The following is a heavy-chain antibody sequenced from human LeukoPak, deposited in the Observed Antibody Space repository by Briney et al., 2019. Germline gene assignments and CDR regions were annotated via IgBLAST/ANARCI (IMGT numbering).Heavy chain of an antibody. CDR3: ASGSPAFDY. CDR2: ISSCGSTI. J-gene: IGHJ4*02. CDR1: GFTFSSYE. Sequence: GGSLRLSCAASGFTFSSYEMNWVRQAPGKGLEWVSYISSCGSTIYYADSVKGRFTISRDNAKNSLYLQMNSLRAEDTAVYYCASGSPAFDYWGQGTLVTVSS. V-gene: IGHV3-48*03.